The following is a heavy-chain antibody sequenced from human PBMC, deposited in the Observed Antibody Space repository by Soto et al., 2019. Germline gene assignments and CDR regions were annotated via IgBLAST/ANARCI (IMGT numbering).Heavy chain of an antibody. CDR1: GGTFSSYA. CDR2: IIPIFGTA. V-gene: IGHV1-69*12. J-gene: IGHJ4*02. Sequence: QVQLVQSGAEVKKPGSSVKVSCKASGGTFSSYAISWVRQAPGQGLEWMGGIIPIFGTANYAQKFQGRVTPLLAPAHYDQTFQSRLSITDADSTRTDYLALSTLRSEDSAVYYCARGLFTPVAGSYVLDYWGQGTLVTVSS. D-gene: IGHD2-15*01. CDR3: ARGLFTPVAGSYVLDY.